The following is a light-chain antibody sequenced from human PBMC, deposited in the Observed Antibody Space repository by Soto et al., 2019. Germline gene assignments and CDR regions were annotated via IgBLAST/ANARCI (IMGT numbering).Light chain of an antibody. V-gene: IGKV3-11*01. CDR3: QQRSNWPPSIT. CDR2: DAS. Sequence: ESLLAQSSGPPSLSPGGRGTLSCRARQSVSSRYLAWYQQKPGQAPRLLIYDASNRATGIPARFSGSGSGTDFTLTISSLEPEDFAVYYCQQRSNWPPSITFGQGTRLEIK. J-gene: IGKJ5*01. CDR1: QSVSSRY.